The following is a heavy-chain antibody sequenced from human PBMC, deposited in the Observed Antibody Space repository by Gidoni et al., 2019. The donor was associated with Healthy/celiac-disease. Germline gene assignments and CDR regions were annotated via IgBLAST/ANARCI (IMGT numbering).Heavy chain of an antibody. CDR2: ISSSSSTI. CDR3: ARVGPPGYGDYGGY. Sequence: ASGFTFSSYSMNWVRQAPGKGLEWVSYISSSSSTIYYADSVKGRFTISRDNAKNSLYLQMNSLRAEDTAVYYCARVGPPGYGDYGGYWGQGTLVTVSS. V-gene: IGHV3-48*01. CDR1: GFTFSSYS. D-gene: IGHD4-17*01. J-gene: IGHJ4*02.